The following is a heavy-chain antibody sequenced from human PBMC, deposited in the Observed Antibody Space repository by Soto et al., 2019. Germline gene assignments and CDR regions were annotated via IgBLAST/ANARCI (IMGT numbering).Heavy chain of an antibody. CDR1: GVTFSSYG. CDR3: AKDHGYCSSTSCYILSYFDY. CDR2: ISYDGSNK. J-gene: IGHJ4*02. D-gene: IGHD2-2*02. Sequence: GGTLRLSCAASGVTFSSYGMRWVRQAPGKGLEWVAVISYDGSNKYYADSVKGRFTISRDNSKNTLYLQMNSLRAEDTAVYYCAKDHGYCSSTSCYILSYFDYWGQGTLVTVYS. V-gene: IGHV3-30*18.